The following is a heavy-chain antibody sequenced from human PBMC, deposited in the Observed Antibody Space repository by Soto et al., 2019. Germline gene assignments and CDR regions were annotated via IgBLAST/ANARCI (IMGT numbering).Heavy chain of an antibody. CDR3: VRDSGAKLSSS. J-gene: IGHJ4*02. D-gene: IGHD6-13*01. V-gene: IGHV1-2*02. CDR2: INPNSGGT. CDR1: GYTFTGYY. Sequence: ASVKVYFKASGYTFTGYYMHWVRQAPGQGLEWMGWINPNSGGTNYAQKFQGRVTMTRDTSISTSYMELRSLKSQDTAVYYCVRDSGAKLSSSWGQGTLVTVSS.